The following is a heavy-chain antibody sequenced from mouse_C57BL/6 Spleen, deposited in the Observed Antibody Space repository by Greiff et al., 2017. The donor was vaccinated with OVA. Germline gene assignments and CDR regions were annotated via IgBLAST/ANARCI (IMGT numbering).Heavy chain of an antibody. CDR3: AKGRLLPGAY. D-gene: IGHD2-3*01. J-gene: IGHJ3*01. CDR1: GYTFTSYW. Sequence: QVQLKQPGAELVKPGASVKLSCKASGYTFTSYWITWVKQRPGQGLEWIGDIYPGSGSPNYNEKFKSKATLTVDTSSSTAYMQLSSLASDAAAVYYCAKGRLLPGAYWGQGTLVTVSA. CDR2: IYPGSGSP. V-gene: IGHV1-55*01.